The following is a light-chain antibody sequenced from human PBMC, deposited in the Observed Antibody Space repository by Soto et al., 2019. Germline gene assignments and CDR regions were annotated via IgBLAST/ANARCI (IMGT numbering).Light chain of an antibody. CDR1: NSNIGINT. V-gene: IGLV1-44*01. J-gene: IGLJ1*01. Sequence: QLVLTQPPSASGTPGQRVTISCSGSNSNIGINTVSWYQQVPGTAPRVLIYADNQRPSGVPDRFSGSKSGTSASLAISWLQSEDEAAYYCAAWDDTLNGRYVFGTGTKVTVL. CDR2: ADN. CDR3: AAWDDTLNGRYV.